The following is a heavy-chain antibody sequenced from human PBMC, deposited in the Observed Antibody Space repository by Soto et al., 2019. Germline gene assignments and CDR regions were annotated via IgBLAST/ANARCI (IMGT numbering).Heavy chain of an antibody. D-gene: IGHD3-9*01. CDR2: ISAYNGNT. Sequence: ASVKVSCTASGYSFTSYGISWVRQAPGQGLEWMGWISAYNGNTNYAQKLQGRVTMTTDTSTSTAYMELRSLRSDDTAVYYCARGLFDWLSNDAFDIWGQGTMVTVSS. CDR1: GYSFTSYG. V-gene: IGHV1-18*01. J-gene: IGHJ3*02. CDR3: ARGLFDWLSNDAFDI.